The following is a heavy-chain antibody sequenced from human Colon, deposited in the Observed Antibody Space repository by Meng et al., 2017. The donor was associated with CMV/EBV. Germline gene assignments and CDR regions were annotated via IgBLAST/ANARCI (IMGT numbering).Heavy chain of an antibody. CDR3: TTSNSRAPYYYYYGMDV. CDR1: GFTFSNVW. Sequence: GESLKISCAASGFTFSNVWVSWVRQAPGKGLEWIGRIKSKTGGGTTDYAASVKGRFTISRDDSKNTLYLQMNSLKTEDTAVYYCTTSNSRAPYYYYYGMDVWGQGTTVTVSS. D-gene: IGHD4-23*01. J-gene: IGHJ6*02. V-gene: IGHV3-15*01. CDR2: IKSKTGGGTT.